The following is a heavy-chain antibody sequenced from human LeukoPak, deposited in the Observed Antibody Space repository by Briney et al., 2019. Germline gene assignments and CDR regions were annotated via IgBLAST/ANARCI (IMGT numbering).Heavy chain of an antibody. Sequence: PGGSLRLSCAASGFTVSSNYMSWVRQAPGKGLEWVSGIYSGGSTYYADSVKGRFTISRDNSKNTLYLQMNSLRAEDTAVYYCARGYRGYDYPTHFDYWGQGTLVTVSS. V-gene: IGHV3-53*01. CDR1: GFTVSSNY. D-gene: IGHD5-12*01. J-gene: IGHJ4*02. CDR3: ARGYRGYDYPTHFDY. CDR2: IYSGGST.